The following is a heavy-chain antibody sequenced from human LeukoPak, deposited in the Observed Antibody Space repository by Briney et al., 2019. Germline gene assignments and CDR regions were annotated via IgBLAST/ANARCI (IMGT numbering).Heavy chain of an antibody. V-gene: IGHV3-23*01. J-gene: IGHJ4*02. CDR1: GFTFSSYA. Sequence: AGGSLRLSCAASGFTFSSYAMSWVRQAPGKGLEWVSAITRSGDSTYYADSVKGRFTISRDNSRNTLYLQMNSLRAEDTAVYFCASEYNIGGFDYWGQGTLVTVSS. CDR3: ASEYNIGGFDY. CDR2: ITRSGDST. D-gene: IGHD6-19*01.